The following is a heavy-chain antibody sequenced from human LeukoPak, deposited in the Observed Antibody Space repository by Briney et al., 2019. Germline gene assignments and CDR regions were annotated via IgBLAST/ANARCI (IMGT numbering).Heavy chain of an antibody. Sequence: GGSLRLSCVASGLTFTYSDFNWIRQAPGKGLEWLSTITRSSSNLYYADSVKGRFTTSRDDAKDSVYLQVENLRVEDTAIYYCARNFDSWGQGTLVTVSS. CDR1: GLTFTYSD. CDR3: ARNFDS. CDR2: ITRSSSNL. V-gene: IGHV3-69-1*02. J-gene: IGHJ4*02.